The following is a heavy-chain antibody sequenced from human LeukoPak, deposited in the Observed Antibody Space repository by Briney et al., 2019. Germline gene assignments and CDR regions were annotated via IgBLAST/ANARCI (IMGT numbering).Heavy chain of an antibody. CDR3: TTYSSSDAFDI. Sequence: KPGGSLRLSCAASGFTFSNVWMSWVRQAPGKGLEWVGRIKSKTDGGTTDFAAPVKGRFTISRDDSKNTLYLQMNSLKTEDTAVYYCTTYSSSDAFDIWGQGTMVTVSS. CDR1: GFTFSNVW. CDR2: IKSKTDGGTT. V-gene: IGHV3-15*01. D-gene: IGHD2-21*01. J-gene: IGHJ3*02.